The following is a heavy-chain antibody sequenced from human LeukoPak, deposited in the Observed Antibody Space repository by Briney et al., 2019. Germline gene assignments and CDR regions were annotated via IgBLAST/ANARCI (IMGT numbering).Heavy chain of an antibody. J-gene: IGHJ4*02. Sequence: GGSLRLSCAASGFTFSSYAMNWVRQAPGKGLEWVSGISASGGSTYYADSVKGWFTISRDNSKNTLYLQMNSLRAEDMAIYYCAKDATTVVTFFDYWGQGTLVTVSS. D-gene: IGHD4-23*01. CDR3: AKDATTVVTFFDY. CDR2: ISASGGST. V-gene: IGHV3-23*01. CDR1: GFTFSSYA.